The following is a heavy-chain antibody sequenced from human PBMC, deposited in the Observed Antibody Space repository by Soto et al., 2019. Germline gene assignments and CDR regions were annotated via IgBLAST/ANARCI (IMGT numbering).Heavy chain of an antibody. D-gene: IGHD3-9*01. CDR2: ISGSGGST. Sequence: PGGSLRLSCGASGFTFSSYAMSWVRQAPGKGLEWVSAISGSGGSTYYADSVKGRFTISRDNSKNTLYLQMNSLRAEETAVYYCEKAYDILPGSIGDYFDYWGHGTLVTVSS. CDR1: GFTFSSYA. J-gene: IGHJ4*01. V-gene: IGHV3-23*01. CDR3: EKAYDILPGSIGDYFDY.